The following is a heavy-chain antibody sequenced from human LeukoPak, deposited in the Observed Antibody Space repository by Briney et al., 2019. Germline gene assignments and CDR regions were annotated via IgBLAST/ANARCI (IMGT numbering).Heavy chain of an antibody. Sequence: SVKVSCKASGGTFSSYAISWVRQAPGQGLEWMGRIIPIFGTANYAQKFQGRVTITTDESTSTAYMELSSLRSEDTAVYYCARQADYNVLTGYHKGHLDYWGQGTLVTVSS. CDR3: ARQADYNVLTGYHKGHLDY. V-gene: IGHV1-69*05. D-gene: IGHD3-9*01. CDR2: IIPIFGTA. CDR1: GGTFSSYA. J-gene: IGHJ4*02.